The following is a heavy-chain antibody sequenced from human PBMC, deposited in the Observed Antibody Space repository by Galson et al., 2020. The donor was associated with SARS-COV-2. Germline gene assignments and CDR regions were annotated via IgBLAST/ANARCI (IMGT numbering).Heavy chain of an antibody. CDR2: IHTSGST. V-gene: IGHV4-61*02. CDR1: GGSISSGSYY. D-gene: IGHD7-27*01. J-gene: IGHJ4*02. CDR3: ARDRFWGYLDY. Sequence: SQTLSLTCSVSGGSISSGSYYWSWIRQPAGKGLEWIGRIHTSGSTTYNPSLKSRVTISIDTSKNQFSLNLSSVTAADTAVYYCARDRFWGYLDYWGKGTLVTVSS.